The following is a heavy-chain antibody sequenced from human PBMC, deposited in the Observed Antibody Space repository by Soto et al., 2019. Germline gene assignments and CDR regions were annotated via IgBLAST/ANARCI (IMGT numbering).Heavy chain of an antibody. Sequence: ASVKVSCKASGYTFSSHGISWVRQAPGQGLEWMGWISAYNGNTNYAQKLQGRVTMTTDTSTSTAYMELRSLRSDDTAVYYCARRAAHGNNWFDPWGQGTLVTVSS. CDR2: ISAYNGNT. J-gene: IGHJ5*02. D-gene: IGHD6-13*01. CDR1: GYTFSSHG. V-gene: IGHV1-18*01. CDR3: ARRAAHGNNWFDP.